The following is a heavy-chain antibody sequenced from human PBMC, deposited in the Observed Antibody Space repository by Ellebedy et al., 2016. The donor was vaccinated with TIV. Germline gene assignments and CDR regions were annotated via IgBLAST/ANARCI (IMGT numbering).Heavy chain of an antibody. CDR1: GFPFSSYA. CDR2: ISGSADSI. V-gene: IGHV3-23*01. CDR3: AKDPITPASFVYFDY. Sequence: GESLKISCAASGFPFSSYAMSWVRQAPGKGLEWVSTISGSADSIYYADSVKGRFTISRDSSGNTLYLQMNSLRAEDTAIYYCAKDPITPASFVYFDYWGQGTLVTVSS. D-gene: IGHD1-20*01. J-gene: IGHJ4*02.